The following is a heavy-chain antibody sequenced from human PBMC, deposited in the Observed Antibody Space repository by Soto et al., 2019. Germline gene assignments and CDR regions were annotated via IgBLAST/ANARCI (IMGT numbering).Heavy chain of an antibody. D-gene: IGHD2-2*01. J-gene: IGHJ5*02. CDR1: GYTFTGYY. Sequence: GTSVKVSCKASGYTFTGYYMYWMRQAPGQGLEWMGWINPNSGGTHSAQKFQARLTMTRDTSITTFYMELSSLRSDDTAVYYCARGDSVVVSAAIDPWGQGTMVTVSS. CDR2: INPNSGGT. CDR3: ARGDSVVVSAAIDP. V-gene: IGHV1-2*02.